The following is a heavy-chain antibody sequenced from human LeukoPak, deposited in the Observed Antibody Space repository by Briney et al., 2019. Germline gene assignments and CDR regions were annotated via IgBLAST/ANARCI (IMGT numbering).Heavy chain of an antibody. D-gene: IGHD1-7*01. CDR3: ARHVKLGLELPKTFFDY. J-gene: IGHJ4*02. CDR2: INHSGST. V-gene: IGHV4-34*01. Sequence: PSETLSLTCAVYGGSFSGYYWSWIRQPPGKGLEWIGEINHSGSTNYNPSLKSRVTISVDASKNQFSLKLSSVTAADTAVYYCARHVKLGLELPKTFFDYWGQGTLVTVSS. CDR1: GGSFSGYY.